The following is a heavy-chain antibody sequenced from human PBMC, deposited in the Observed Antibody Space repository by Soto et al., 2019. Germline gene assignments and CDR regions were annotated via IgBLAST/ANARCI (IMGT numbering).Heavy chain of an antibody. CDR3: ARLYCSASSCYSVGAFDI. D-gene: IGHD2-15*01. CDR1: GFTFSNAW. J-gene: IGHJ3*02. V-gene: IGHV3-15*01. Sequence: EVQLVESGGGLVKPGGSLRLSCAASGFTFSNAWMSWVRQAPGKGLEWVGRIKSKTDGGTTDYAAPVKGRFTISRDNSKSTLYLQMNSLRAEDTAVYYCARLYCSASSCYSVGAFDIRGQGTMVTVSS. CDR2: IKSKTDGGTT.